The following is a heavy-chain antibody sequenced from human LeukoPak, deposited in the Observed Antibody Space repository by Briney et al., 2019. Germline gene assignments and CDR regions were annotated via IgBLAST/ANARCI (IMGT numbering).Heavy chain of an antibody. CDR3: AREGWVESGYADYYMDV. CDR2: IKQDGSEK. CDR1: GFTFSSYW. Sequence: GGSLRLSCAASGFTFSSYWMSWVRQAPGKGLEWVANIKQDGSEKYYVDSVKGRFTISRDNAKNSLYLQMNSLRAEDTAVYYCAREGWVESGYADYYMDVWGKGTTVTISS. J-gene: IGHJ6*03. D-gene: IGHD5-12*01. V-gene: IGHV3-7*01.